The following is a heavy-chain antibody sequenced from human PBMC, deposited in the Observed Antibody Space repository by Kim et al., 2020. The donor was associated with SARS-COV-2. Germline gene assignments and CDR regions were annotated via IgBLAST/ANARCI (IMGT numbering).Heavy chain of an antibody. J-gene: IGHJ5*01. V-gene: IGHV1-2*02. D-gene: IGHD2-15*01. Sequence: TYYPQRFKGRVTLTRDATISTAYMELTSLRSDDTALYYCARAEVGAAHDSWGQGTLVTVSS. CDR2: T. CDR3: ARAEVGAAHDS.